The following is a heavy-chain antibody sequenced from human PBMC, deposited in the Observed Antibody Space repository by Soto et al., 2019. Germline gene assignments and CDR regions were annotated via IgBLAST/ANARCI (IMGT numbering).Heavy chain of an antibody. D-gene: IGHD3-22*01. CDR3: ARGYHYYDSSGYDKWDAFDI. CDR2: ISSSSSYI. Sequence: GGSLRLSCAASGFTFSSYSMNWVRQAPGKGLEWVSSISSSSSYIYYADSVKGRFTISRDNAKNSLYLQMNSLRAEDTAVYFCARGYHYYDSSGYDKWDAFDIWGQGTMVTVSS. CDR1: GFTFSSYS. V-gene: IGHV3-21*01. J-gene: IGHJ3*02.